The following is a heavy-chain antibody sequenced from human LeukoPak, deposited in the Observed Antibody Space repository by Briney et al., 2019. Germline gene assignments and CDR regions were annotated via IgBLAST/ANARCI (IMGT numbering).Heavy chain of an antibody. J-gene: IGHJ4*02. CDR2: IYSGGST. CDR3: ASFLGGYSFFY. CDR1: GFTVSSNY. D-gene: IGHD3-22*01. V-gene: IGHV3-66*02. Sequence: KAGGSLRLSCAASGFTVSSNYMSWVRQAPGKGLEWVSVIYSGGSTYCADFVKGRFTISRDNSKNTLYLQMNSLRAEDTAVYYCASFLGGYSFFYWGQGTLVTVSS.